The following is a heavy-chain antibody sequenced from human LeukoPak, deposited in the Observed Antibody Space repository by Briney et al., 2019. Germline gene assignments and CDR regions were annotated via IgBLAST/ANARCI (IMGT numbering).Heavy chain of an antibody. V-gene: IGHV3-23*01. CDR3: AKAERQQLVLSPFDY. CDR1: GFTFSSYA. CDR2: ISGSGGST. Sequence: GGSLRPSCAASGFTFSSYAMSWVRQAPGKGLEWVSAISGSGGSTYYADSVKGRFTISRDNSKNTLYLQMNSLRAEDTAVYYCAKAERQQLVLSPFDYWGQGTLVTVSS. J-gene: IGHJ4*02. D-gene: IGHD6-13*01.